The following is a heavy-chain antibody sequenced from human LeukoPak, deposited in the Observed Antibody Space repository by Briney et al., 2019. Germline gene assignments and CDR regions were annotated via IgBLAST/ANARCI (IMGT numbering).Heavy chain of an antibody. CDR3: ARYSSSSGY. V-gene: IGHV4-39*01. J-gene: IGHJ4*02. D-gene: IGHD6-6*01. Sequence: SETLSLTCTVSGGSISSSTYYWGWIRQPPGKGLEWIGRIYYSGSTYYNPSLKSRVTISVDTSKNQFSLKLSSVTAADTAVYYCARYSSSSGYWGQGTLVTVSS. CDR1: GGSISSSTYY. CDR2: IYYSGST.